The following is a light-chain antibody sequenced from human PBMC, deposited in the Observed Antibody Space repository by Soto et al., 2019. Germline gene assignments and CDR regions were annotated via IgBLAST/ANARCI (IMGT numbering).Light chain of an antibody. CDR2: DAS. CDR3: QQRSNWPPIT. Sequence: EIVLTQSPATLSFSPGEISTLSCRPSQSVSSYLAWYQQKPGQAPRLLIYDASNRATGIPARFSGSGSGTDFTLTISSLEPEDFAVYYCQQRSNWPPITFGQGTRLETK. J-gene: IGKJ5*01. CDR1: QSVSSY. V-gene: IGKV3-11*01.